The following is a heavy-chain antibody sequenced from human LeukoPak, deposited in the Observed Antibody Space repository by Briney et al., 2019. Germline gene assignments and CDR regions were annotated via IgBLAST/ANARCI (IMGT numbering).Heavy chain of an antibody. CDR3: ARQVDDYVWGSYRLDY. D-gene: IGHD3-16*02. CDR1: GGSISSSSYY. Sequence: SETLSLTCTVSGGSISSSSYYWGWIRQPPGEGLERIGSIYYSGSTCYNPSLKSRVTISVDTSKNQFSLKLSSVTAADTAVYYCARQVDDYVWGSYRLDYWGQGTLVTVSS. J-gene: IGHJ4*02. CDR2: IYYSGST. V-gene: IGHV4-39*01.